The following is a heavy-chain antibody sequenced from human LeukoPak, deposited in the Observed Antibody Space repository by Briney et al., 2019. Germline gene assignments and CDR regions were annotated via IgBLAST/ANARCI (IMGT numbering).Heavy chain of an antibody. V-gene: IGHV3-23*01. D-gene: IGHD1-14*01. CDR2: ISSDGGAT. Sequence: GSLILSCAASGFTFRDYTMNWVRQTPGKGLEWISAISSDGGATYYTDSVKGRFTISRDNSKNTLYLQMSSLRVDDTAVYYCARDRRADSSSHPFFDCWVQGALVTVSS. CDR3: ARDRRADSSSHPFFDC. CDR1: GFTFRDYT. J-gene: IGHJ4*02.